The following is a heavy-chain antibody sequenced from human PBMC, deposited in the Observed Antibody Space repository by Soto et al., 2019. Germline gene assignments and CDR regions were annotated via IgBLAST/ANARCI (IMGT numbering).Heavy chain of an antibody. CDR3: ARVQRSDFWSGQNLPFDY. Sequence: QVQLVQSGAEVKKPGSSVKVSCKASGGTFSSYAISWVRQAPGQGLEWMGGIIPIFGTANYAKKFQGRVTITADESTSTAYMELSSLGSEDTAVYYSARVQRSDFWSGQNLPFDYWGKGNLVTLA. J-gene: IGHJ4*02. CDR2: IIPIFGTA. CDR1: GGTFSSYA. V-gene: IGHV1-69*12. D-gene: IGHD3-3*01.